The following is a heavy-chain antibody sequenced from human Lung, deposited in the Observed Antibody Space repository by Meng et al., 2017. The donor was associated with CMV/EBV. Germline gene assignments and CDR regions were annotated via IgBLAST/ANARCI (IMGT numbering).Heavy chain of an antibody. V-gene: IGHV3-23*01. CDR1: AFTFSNYG. CDR2: ISAGGGST. CDR3: AKDWSRYCTSTSCYKPWFDP. Sequence: GEXXKISCAASAFTFSNYGMSWVRRAPGRGLEWVSGISAGGGSTYYADSVKGRFTVSRDNSKNTLYLQMNSLRAEDTAVYYCAKDWSRYCTSTSCYKPWFDPGXQGTLGTVSS. J-gene: IGHJ5*02. D-gene: IGHD2-2*01.